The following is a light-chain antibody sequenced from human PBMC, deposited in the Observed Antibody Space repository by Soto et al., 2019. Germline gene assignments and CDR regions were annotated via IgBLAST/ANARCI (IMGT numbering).Light chain of an antibody. CDR2: DVS. J-gene: IGLJ7*01. CDR1: SSDVGGYNY. Sequence: QSVLTQPASVSGSPGQSITLSCTGTSSDVGGYNYVSWYQQHPGKAPKFIIYDVSNRPSGVSNRFSGSKSGNTASLTISGLQAEDEADYYCSSYTTSNTRQIVFGAGTQLTVL. V-gene: IGLV2-14*01. CDR3: SSYTTSNTRQIV.